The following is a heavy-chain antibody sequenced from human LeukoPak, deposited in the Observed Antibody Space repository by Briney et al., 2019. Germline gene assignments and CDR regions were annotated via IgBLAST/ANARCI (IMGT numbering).Heavy chain of an antibody. CDR2: MNPNSGNT. V-gene: IGHV1-8*01. Sequence: GASVKVSCKASGYTFTSYDINWVRQATGQGLEWMGWMNPNSGNTGYAQKFQGRVTMTRNTSISTAYMELSSLRSEDTAVYYCARLMGGGSPNRNTFDPWGQGTLVTVSS. CDR3: ARLMGGGSPNRNTFDP. D-gene: IGHD2-15*01. CDR1: GYTFTSYD. J-gene: IGHJ5*02.